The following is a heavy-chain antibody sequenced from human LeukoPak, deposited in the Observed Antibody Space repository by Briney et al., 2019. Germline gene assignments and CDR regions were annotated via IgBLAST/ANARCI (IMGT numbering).Heavy chain of an antibody. CDR1: GFTFSSYS. Sequence: PGGSLRLSCAASGFTFSSYSMHWVRQAPGKGLEWLAVISSDGNYIYYADSVKGRFTISRDNSKNTLYLQMNSLRAADAAVYYCARDSTYYYASGSSGPHYFDSWGQGTLVTVSS. CDR2: ISSDGNYI. V-gene: IGHV3-30*01. J-gene: IGHJ4*02. CDR3: ARDSTYYYASGSSGPHYFDS. D-gene: IGHD3-10*01.